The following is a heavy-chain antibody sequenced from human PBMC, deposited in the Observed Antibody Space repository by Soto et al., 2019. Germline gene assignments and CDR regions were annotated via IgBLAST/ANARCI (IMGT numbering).Heavy chain of an antibody. J-gene: IGHJ5*01. CDR2: IFHSGIT. CDR3: ARDRYFYDSRGYYRTLDS. D-gene: IGHD3-22*01. Sequence: PSETLSLTCSISGGSFSNYYWTWIRQSPGKVLEWIGYIFHSGITDYNPSVKSRVTISIDKSRNLFSLTLTSVTAADTAVYYCARDRYFYDSRGYYRTLDSWGQGTLVIVSS. CDR1: GGSFSNYY. V-gene: IGHV4-59*01.